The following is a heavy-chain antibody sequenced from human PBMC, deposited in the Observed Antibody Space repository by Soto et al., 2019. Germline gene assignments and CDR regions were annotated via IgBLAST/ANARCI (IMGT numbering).Heavy chain of an antibody. D-gene: IGHD6-19*01. CDR3: AKDHRGQWLSSYYLGY. CDR1: GFTFTSYA. J-gene: IGHJ4*02. V-gene: IGHV3-23*01. CDR2: ISGSGGST. Sequence: EVQLLESGGGLVQPGGSLRLSCAASGFTFTSYAMSWVRQAPGKGLEWVSAISGSGGSTYYADSVKGRFTISRDNSKNTMSLQMNSLRAEDTAVYYCAKDHRGQWLSSYYLGYWGQGTLVTVSS.